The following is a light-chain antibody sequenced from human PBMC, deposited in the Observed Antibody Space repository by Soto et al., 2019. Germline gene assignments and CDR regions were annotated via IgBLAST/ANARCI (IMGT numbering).Light chain of an antibody. J-gene: IGKJ3*01. CDR1: QSVSSN. Sequence: EIVMTQSPATLSVSPGERATLSCRASQSVSSNLAWYQQKPVQAPRLLIYGASTRATGIPARFSGSGSGTEFTLTISSLQSEDFAVYYCQQYNNWPPNTFGPGTKVDIK. CDR2: GAS. V-gene: IGKV3-15*01. CDR3: QQYNNWPPNT.